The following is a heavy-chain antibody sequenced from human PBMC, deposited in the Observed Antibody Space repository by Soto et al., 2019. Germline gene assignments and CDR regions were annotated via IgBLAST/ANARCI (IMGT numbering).Heavy chain of an antibody. CDR1: GFTFSSYS. CDR3: ARDSDAFDI. CDR2: ISSGSAYI. J-gene: IGHJ3*02. V-gene: IGHV3-21*01. Sequence: PGGSLRLSCAASGFTFSSYSMDWVRQAPGKGLEWVSSISSGSAYIYYTDSVKGRFTISRDNAKNSLYLQMNSLRAEDTAVYYCARDSDAFDIWGQGTMVTVSS.